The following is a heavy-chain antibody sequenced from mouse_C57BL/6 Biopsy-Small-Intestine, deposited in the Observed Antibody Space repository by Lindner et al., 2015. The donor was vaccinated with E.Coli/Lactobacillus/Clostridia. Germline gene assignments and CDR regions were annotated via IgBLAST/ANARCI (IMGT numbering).Heavy chain of an antibody. V-gene: IGHV1-82*01. J-gene: IGHJ1*03. CDR2: IYPGDGDT. CDR3: ARSGNYYGSSRGYFDV. Sequence: VQLQESGPELVKPGASVKISCKASGYAFSSSWMNWVKQRPGKGLEWIGRIYPGDGDTDYNGKFKGKATLTADKSSSTAYMQLSSPTSEDSAVYFCARSGNYYGSSRGYFDVWGTGTTVTVSS. D-gene: IGHD1-1*01. CDR1: GYAFSSSW.